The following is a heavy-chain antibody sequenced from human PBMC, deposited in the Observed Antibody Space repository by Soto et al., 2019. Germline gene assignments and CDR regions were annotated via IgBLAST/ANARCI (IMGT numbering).Heavy chain of an antibody. J-gene: IGHJ5*01. Sequence: LRLSCAASGFTFSRYGMNWLRQAPGKGLEWVASISSSTSYVYYADSVKGRFSTSRDNAKNILYLEMYALRTEDTAVYYCARDPSEGRVGNWFESWGQGTLVTVSS. CDR2: ISSSTSYV. D-gene: IGHD2-2*01. V-gene: IGHV3-21*06. CDR1: GFTFSRYG. CDR3: ARDPSEGRVGNWFES.